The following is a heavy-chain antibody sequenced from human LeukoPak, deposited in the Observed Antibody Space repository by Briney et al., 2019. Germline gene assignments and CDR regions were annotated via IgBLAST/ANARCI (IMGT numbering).Heavy chain of an antibody. D-gene: IGHD6-13*01. V-gene: IGHV4-34*01. CDR3: AISSSWYTGYYFDY. Sequence: SETLSLTCAVYGGSFSGYYWSWIRQPPGKGLDWIGEINHSGSTNYNPSLKSRVTISVDTSKNHFSLKLSSVTAADTAVYYCAISSSWYTGYYFDYWGQGTLVTVSS. CDR2: INHSGST. CDR1: GGSFSGYY. J-gene: IGHJ4*02.